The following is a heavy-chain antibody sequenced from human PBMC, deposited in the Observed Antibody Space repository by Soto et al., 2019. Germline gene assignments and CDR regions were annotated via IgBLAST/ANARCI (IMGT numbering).Heavy chain of an antibody. CDR1: GASVRISRFY. D-gene: IGHD2-21*02. CDR2: IVSSGAM. Sequence: SETLSLTCSVSGASVRISRFYWGWIRQTPGKGLEWIGSIVSSGAMHPNPSLRSRIDISLDSSQNKLSLDLFSVTAADTSVYYCARQETASGPNSLSPFGHWGQGILVTVSS. V-gene: IGHV4-39*01. J-gene: IGHJ4*02. CDR3: ARQETASGPNSLSPFGH.